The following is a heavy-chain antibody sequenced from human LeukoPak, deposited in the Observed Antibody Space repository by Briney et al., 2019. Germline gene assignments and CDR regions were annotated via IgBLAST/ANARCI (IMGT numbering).Heavy chain of an antibody. CDR3: ASPWAY. D-gene: IGHD3-16*01. Sequence: GGSLRLSCAASGFTFSTYDMHWVRQAPGKGLEWVAFIRYDGTNKYYADSVKGRFTISRDNSKNTLYLQMNSLRPEDTAVYYCASPWAYWGQGTLVTVSS. J-gene: IGHJ4*02. V-gene: IGHV3-30*02. CDR2: IRYDGTNK. CDR1: GFTFSTYD.